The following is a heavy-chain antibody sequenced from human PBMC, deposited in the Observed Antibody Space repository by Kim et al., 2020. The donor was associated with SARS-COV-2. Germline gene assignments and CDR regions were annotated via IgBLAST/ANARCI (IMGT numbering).Heavy chain of an antibody. J-gene: IGHJ3*01. CDR3: AKEGSRGAQWAFDV. V-gene: IGHV3-30*18. CDR1: EFTFSSYG. CDR2: MSSNGRTE. D-gene: IGHD3-10*01. Sequence: GGSLRLSCVASEFTFSSYGMHWVRQAPGKGLEWVAVMSSNGRTEYYADSVKGRFTISRDNSKNTLYLQMNSLRPEDTAVYFCAKEGSRGAQWAFDVWGQGTMVTVSP.